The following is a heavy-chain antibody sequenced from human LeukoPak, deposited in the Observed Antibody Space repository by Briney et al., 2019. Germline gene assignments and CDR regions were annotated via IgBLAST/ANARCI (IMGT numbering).Heavy chain of an antibody. CDR1: RGTFSSYA. J-gene: IGHJ5*02. D-gene: IGHD3-10*01. Sequence: AASVKVSCKASRGTFSSYAISWVRQAPGQGLEWMGRIIPIFGTANYAQKFQGRVTLTTDESTSTAYMELSSLRSEDTAVYYCARDGYMVRGVIHWFDPWGQGTLVTVSS. V-gene: IGHV1-69*05. CDR2: IIPIFGTA. CDR3: ARDGYMVRGVIHWFDP.